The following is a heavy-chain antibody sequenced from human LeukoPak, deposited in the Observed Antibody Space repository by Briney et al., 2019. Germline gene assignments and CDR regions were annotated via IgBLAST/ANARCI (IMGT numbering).Heavy chain of an antibody. J-gene: IGHJ6*03. Sequence: PGGSLRLSCAASGFTFSSYSMNWVRQAPGKGLEWVSYISSSSSTIYYAGSVKGRFTISRDNAKNSLNLQMNSLRAEDMAVYYCARDGAAAGNYNYYYYMDVWGKGTTVTVSS. D-gene: IGHD6-13*01. CDR2: ISSSSSTI. CDR1: GFTFSSYS. CDR3: ARDGAAAGNYNYYYYMDV. V-gene: IGHV3-48*01.